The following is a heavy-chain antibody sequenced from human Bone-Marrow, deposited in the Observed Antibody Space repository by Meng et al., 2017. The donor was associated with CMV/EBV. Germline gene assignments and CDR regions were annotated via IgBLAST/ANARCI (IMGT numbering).Heavy chain of an antibody. Sequence: GESLKISCAASGFTFSSYSMNWVRQAPGKGLEWVSSISSSSSYIYYADSVKGRFTISRDNAKNSLYLQMNSLRAEDTAVYYCAKGAGHDLDYWGQGTLVTVSS. D-gene: IGHD1-1*01. CDR2: ISSSSSYI. CDR3: AKGAGHDLDY. CDR1: GFTFSSYS. V-gene: IGHV3-21*01. J-gene: IGHJ4*02.